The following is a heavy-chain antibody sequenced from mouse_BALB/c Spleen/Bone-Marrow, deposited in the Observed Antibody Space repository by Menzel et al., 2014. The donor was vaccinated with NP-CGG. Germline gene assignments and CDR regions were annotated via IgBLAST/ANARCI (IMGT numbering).Heavy chain of an antibody. Sequence: LVESGAELVKPGASVKLSCTASGFNIKDTYLHWVKQGPEQGLDWIGRIDPAIFTKYDPKFQGKATITADTSSNTAYLHLSSLTSEDTAVYYCASYRYGWYFDVWGAGPTVTVSS. CDR3: ASYRYGWYFDV. J-gene: IGHJ1*01. V-gene: IGHV14-3*02. D-gene: IGHD2-14*01. CDR2: IDPAIFT. CDR1: GFNIKDTY.